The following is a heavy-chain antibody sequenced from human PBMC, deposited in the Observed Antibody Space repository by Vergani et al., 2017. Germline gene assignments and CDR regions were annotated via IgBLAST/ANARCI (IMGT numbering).Heavy chain of an antibody. J-gene: IGHJ4*02. CDR1: GGSVSSGSYY. CDR2: IYYSGST. CDR3: ARVMIAAAGTYPPGFDY. D-gene: IGHD6-13*01. Sequence: QVQLQESGPGLVKPSETLSLTCTVSGGSVSSGSYYWSWIRQPAGKGLEWIGYIYYSGSTNYNPSLKSRVTISVDTSKNQFSLQLSSVTAADTAVYYCARVMIAAAGTYPPGFDYWGQGTLVTVSS. V-gene: IGHV4-61*10.